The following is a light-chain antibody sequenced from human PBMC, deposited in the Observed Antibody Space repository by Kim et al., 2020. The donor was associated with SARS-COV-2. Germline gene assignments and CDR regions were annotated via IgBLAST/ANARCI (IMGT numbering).Light chain of an antibody. CDR3: NSRDSSGNHVL. CDR2: GDK. Sequence: ALRQTVAMQCKGDSLRGYYASWFRQKSGQAPLLVIYGDKNRPSGIPDRFSGSGSGNTASLTITGAQAEDEADYYCNSRDSSGNHVLFGGGTQLTVL. J-gene: IGLJ3*02. V-gene: IGLV3-19*01. CDR1: SLRGYY.